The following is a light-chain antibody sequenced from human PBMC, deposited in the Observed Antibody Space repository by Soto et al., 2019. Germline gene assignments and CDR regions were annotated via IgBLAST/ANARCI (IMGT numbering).Light chain of an antibody. CDR1: SSDVGGYNY. V-gene: IGLV2-14*01. Sequence: QSALTQPASVSGSPGQSITISCTGTSSDVGGYNYVSWYQQHPGKVPKLMIYEVSNRPSGVSNRFSGSKSGNTASLTISGLQSEDEDDYYCCLYAVTFYVFGAGTKVTVL. CDR2: EVS. J-gene: IGLJ1*01. CDR3: CLYAVTFYV.